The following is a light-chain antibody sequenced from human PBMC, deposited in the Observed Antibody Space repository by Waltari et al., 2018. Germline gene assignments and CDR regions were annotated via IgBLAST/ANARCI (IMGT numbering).Light chain of an antibody. CDR3: SSYTSSSTPWE. V-gene: IGLV2-14*03. J-gene: IGLJ3*02. CDR2: DVS. Sequence: QSALTQPASVSGSPGQSITISCTGTSRDIGGYAYVSWYQQHPGRAPKLMIFDVSNRPSGVSNRCSGSKSGDTASLTISGLQAEDEADYYCSSYTSSSTPWEFGGGTRLTVL. CDR1: SRDIGGYAY.